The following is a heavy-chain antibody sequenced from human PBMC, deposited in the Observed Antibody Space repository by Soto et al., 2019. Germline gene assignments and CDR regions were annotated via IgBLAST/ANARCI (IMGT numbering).Heavy chain of an antibody. J-gene: IGHJ4*02. Sequence: EVRLLESGGGLVQPGGSLRLSCAASGFTYTNYAMTWVRQTPGKGLEWVSTISTSGGNRYYADSVKGGFTISRDNSENTVYLQMNSLRVDDTALYYCARERAARGIDYWGPGTLVTVSS. CDR3: ARERAARGIDY. V-gene: IGHV3-23*01. D-gene: IGHD6-6*01. CDR2: ISTSGGNR. CDR1: GFTYTNYA.